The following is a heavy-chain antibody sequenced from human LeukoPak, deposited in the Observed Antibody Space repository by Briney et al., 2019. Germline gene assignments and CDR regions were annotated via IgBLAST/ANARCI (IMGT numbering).Heavy chain of an antibody. V-gene: IGHV1-69*06. D-gene: IGHD3-9*01. CDR3: ARDKVIYDILTGYYVYFDY. J-gene: IGHJ4*02. CDR1: GGAFSSYA. Sequence: SVKVSCKASGGAFSSYAINWVRQAPGQGLEWMGGIIPIFGAANYAQKFQGRVTITADKSTSTAYMELSSLRSEDTAVYYCARDKVIYDILTGYYVYFDYWGQGTLVTVSS. CDR2: IIPIFGAA.